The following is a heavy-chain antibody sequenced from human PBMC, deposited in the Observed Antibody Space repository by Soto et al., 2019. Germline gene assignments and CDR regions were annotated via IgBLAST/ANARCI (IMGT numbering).Heavy chain of an antibody. CDR2: IYYSGST. D-gene: IGHD3-22*01. CDR1: GGSISSGGYY. Sequence: PSETLSLTCTVSGGSISSGGYYWSWIRQHPGKGLEWIGYIYYSGSTYYNPSLKSRVTISVDTSKNQFSLKLSSVTAADTAVYYCARVSYYYYDSSGYYRRGRYFDYWGQGALVTVSS. CDR3: ARVSYYYYDSSGYYRRGRYFDY. V-gene: IGHV4-31*03. J-gene: IGHJ4*02.